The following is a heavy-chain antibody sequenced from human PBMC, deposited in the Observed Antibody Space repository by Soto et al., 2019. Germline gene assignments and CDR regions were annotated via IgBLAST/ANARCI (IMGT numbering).Heavy chain of an antibody. CDR3: ARRSGRYDILTGWNWFDP. CDR1: GGSISSSSYY. V-gene: IGHV4-39*01. J-gene: IGHJ5*02. D-gene: IGHD3-9*01. Sequence: QLQLQESGPGLVKPSETLSLTCTVSGGSISSSSYYWGWIRQPPGKGLEWIGSIYYSGSTYYNPSLKSRVTISVDTSKNQFSLKLSSVTAADTAVYYCARRSGRYDILTGWNWFDPWGQGTLVTVSS. CDR2: IYYSGST.